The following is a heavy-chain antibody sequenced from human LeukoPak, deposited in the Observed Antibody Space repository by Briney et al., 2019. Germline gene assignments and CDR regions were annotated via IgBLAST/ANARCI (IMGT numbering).Heavy chain of an antibody. CDR2: INHSGST. CDR3: ARTGDYGDYGDY. D-gene: IGHD4-17*01. V-gene: IGHV4-34*01. J-gene: IGHJ4*02. CDR1: GGSFSGDY. Sequence: SETLSLTCAVYGGSFSGDYWSWIRQPPGKGLEWIGEINHSGSTNYNPSLKSRVTISVDTSKNQFSLKLSSVTAADTAVYYCARTGDYGDYGDYWGQGTLVTVSS.